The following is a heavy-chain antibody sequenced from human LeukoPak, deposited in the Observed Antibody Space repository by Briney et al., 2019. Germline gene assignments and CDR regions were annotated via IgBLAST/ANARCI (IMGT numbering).Heavy chain of an antibody. V-gene: IGHV4-30-2*01. CDR1: GGSISSGLYS. D-gene: IGHD3-9*01. CDR2: IYHTGST. J-gene: IGHJ4*02. Sequence: SQTLSLTCDVSGGSISSGLYSWSWIRQPLGKGLEWIGYIYHTGSTYYNPSLKSRVTISVDTSKNQFSLRLSSVTAADTAVYYCAGFDQAYYFDYWGQGTLVTVSS. CDR3: AGFDQAYYFDY.